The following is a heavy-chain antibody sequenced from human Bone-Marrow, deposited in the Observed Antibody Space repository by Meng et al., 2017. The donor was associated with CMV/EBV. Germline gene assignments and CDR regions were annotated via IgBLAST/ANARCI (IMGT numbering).Heavy chain of an antibody. CDR2: INSDGSST. CDR1: GFTFSSYA. J-gene: IGHJ4*02. CDR3: ARHSSGWYEEDY. V-gene: IGHV3-74*01. D-gene: IGHD6-19*01. Sequence: GGSLRLSCAASGFTFSSYAMHWVRQAPGKGLVWVSRINSDGSSTSYADSVKGRFTISRDNAKNSLYLQMNSLRAEDTAVYYCARHSSGWYEEDYWGQGTLVTVSS.